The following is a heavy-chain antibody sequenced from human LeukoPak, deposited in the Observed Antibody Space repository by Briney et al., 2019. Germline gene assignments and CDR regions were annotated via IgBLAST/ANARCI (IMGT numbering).Heavy chain of an antibody. V-gene: IGHV1-58*01. CDR2: IVVGSGNT. J-gene: IGHJ4*02. D-gene: IGHD1-20*01. CDR3: AADGPTTYNWNY. CDR1: GFTFTSSA. Sequence: SVKVSCKASGFTFTSSAVQWVRQARGQRLEWIGWIVVGSGNTNYAQKFQERVTITRDMSTSTAYMELSSLRSEDTAVYYCAADGPTTYNWNYWGQGTLVTVSS.